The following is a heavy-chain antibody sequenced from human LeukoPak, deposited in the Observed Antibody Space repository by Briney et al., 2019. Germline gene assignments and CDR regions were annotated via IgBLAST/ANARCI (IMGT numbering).Heavy chain of an antibody. J-gene: IGHJ5*02. D-gene: IGHD2-15*01. V-gene: IGHV3-7*01. CDR1: GFTFSSYW. CDR2: IKQDGSEK. CDR3: ASCGGSCYSRWFDP. Sequence: GGSLRLSCAASGFTFSSYWMSWVRQAPGKGLEWVANIKQDGSEKYYVDSVKGRFTISRDNSKNTLYLQMNSLRAEDTAVYYCASCGGSCYSRWFDPWGQGTLVTVSS.